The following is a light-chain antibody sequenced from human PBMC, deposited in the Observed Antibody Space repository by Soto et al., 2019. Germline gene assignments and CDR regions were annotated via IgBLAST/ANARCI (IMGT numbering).Light chain of an antibody. Sequence: QSVLTQPPSASGTPGQRVTISCSGSSSNIGSNAVNWYQQFPGTAPKLLIYTDNQRPSGVPDRFSGSKSGTSASLAISGLQSEDEADYFCEAWDGSLSAYVFGTGTKVTVL. CDR2: TDN. CDR1: SSNIGSNA. J-gene: IGLJ1*01. V-gene: IGLV1-44*01. CDR3: EAWDGSLSAYV.